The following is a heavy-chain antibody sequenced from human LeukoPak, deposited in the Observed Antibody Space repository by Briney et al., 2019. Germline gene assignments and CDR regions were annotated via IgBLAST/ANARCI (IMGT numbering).Heavy chain of an antibody. Sequence: GASVKVSCKASGYTFTSYYMHWVRQAPGQGLEWMGWINPNSGGTNYAQKFQGRVTMTRDTSISTAYMELSRLRSDDTAVYYCARVREYYYDSSALDAFDIWGQGTMVTVSS. V-gene: IGHV1-2*02. D-gene: IGHD3-22*01. CDR1: GYTFTSYY. J-gene: IGHJ3*02. CDR3: ARVREYYYDSSALDAFDI. CDR2: INPNSGGT.